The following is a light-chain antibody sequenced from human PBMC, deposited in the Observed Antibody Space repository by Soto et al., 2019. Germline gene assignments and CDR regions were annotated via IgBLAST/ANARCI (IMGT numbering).Light chain of an antibody. V-gene: IGKV4-1*01. CDR1: QSVLYSSDNKNY. CDR2: WAS. Sequence: IVMTQSPDSLAVSLGERATINCKSSQSVLYSSDNKNYLAWYQQKPGQPPRLLIYWASARESGVPDRFSGSGSWSDFTLTITSLQAEDVAVYYGEQYYTTPITFGPGTKV. CDR3: EQYYTTPIT. J-gene: IGKJ3*01.